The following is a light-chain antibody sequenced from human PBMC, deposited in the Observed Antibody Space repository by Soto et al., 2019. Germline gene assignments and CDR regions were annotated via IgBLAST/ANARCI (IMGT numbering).Light chain of an antibody. Sequence: SYELTQPPSVSVAPGKTARITCGGNNIGSKSVHWYQQKSGQAPVLVIYYEIDRPSGIPARFSGSNYVNTATLTSSSVEAGDEADYDCHVWDSDRDHPVFGGGTKLTVL. V-gene: IGLV3-21*04. J-gene: IGLJ2*01. CDR2: YEI. CDR3: HVWDSDRDHPV. CDR1: NIGSKS.